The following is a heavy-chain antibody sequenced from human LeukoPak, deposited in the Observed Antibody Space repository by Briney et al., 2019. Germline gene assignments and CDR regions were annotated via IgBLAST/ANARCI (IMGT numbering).Heavy chain of an antibody. CDR1: GGSISSYY. Sequence: KPSETLSLTCTVSGGSISSYYWSWIRQPAGKGLEWIGRIYTSGSTNYNPSLKSRVTMSVDTSKNQFSLKLSSVTAADTAGYYCARTPILTGYYGAFDIWGQGTMVTVSS. D-gene: IGHD3-9*01. J-gene: IGHJ3*02. CDR3: ARTPILTGYYGAFDI. CDR2: IYTSGST. V-gene: IGHV4-4*07.